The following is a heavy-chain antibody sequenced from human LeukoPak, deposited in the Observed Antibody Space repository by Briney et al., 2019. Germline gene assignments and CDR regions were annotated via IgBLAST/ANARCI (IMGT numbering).Heavy chain of an antibody. V-gene: IGHV3-66*01. D-gene: IGHD3-10*01. J-gene: IGHJ5*02. CDR2: INSGGST. CDR1: GFTVSSNY. Sequence: GGSLRLSCAASGFTVSSNYMSWVRQAPGKGLEWVSVINSGGSTYYADSVKGRFTISRDNSKNTLYLQMNSLRAEDTAVYYCARSVGWFGDVNWFDPWGQGTLVTVSS. CDR3: ARSVGWFGDVNWFDP.